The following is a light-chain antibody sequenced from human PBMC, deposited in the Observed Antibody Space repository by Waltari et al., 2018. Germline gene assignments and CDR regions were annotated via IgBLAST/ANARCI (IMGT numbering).Light chain of an antibody. CDR2: DVS. CDR3: SSYTTRGTWV. J-gene: IGLJ3*02. Sequence: QSALTQPASVSGSPGQSITFSCTGAFSDVGAYDYVSWYQQLPGRAPILLIYDVSHRPSGVSARLSSSKSGNTASLTISGLQPEDEADYYCSSYTTRGTWVFGGGTKLTVL. CDR1: FSDVGAYDY. V-gene: IGLV2-14*03.